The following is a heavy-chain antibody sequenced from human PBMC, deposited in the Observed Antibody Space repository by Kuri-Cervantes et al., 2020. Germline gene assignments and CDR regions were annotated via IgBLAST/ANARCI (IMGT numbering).Heavy chain of an antibody. CDR3: ARGNGKLYD. Sequence: ASVKVSCKASGYTFTSYYMHWVRQAPGQGLEWMGIINPSGGSTSYAQKFQGRVAMTRNTSISAAYKELSSLRSEDTAVYYCARGNGKLYDWGQGTLVTVSS. J-gene: IGHJ4*02. CDR1: GYTFTSYY. D-gene: IGHD1-1*01. CDR2: INPSGGST. V-gene: IGHV1-46*01.